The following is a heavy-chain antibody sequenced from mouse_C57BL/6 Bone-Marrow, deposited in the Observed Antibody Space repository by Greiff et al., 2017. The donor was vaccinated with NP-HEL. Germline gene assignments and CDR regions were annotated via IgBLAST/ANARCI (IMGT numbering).Heavy chain of an antibody. Sequence: VQLKQPGAELVKPGASVKMSCKASGYTFTSYWITWVKQRPGQGLEWIGDIYPGSGSTNYNEKFKSKATLTVDTSSSTAYMQLSSLTSEDSAVYYCARGIFYYYGSSWYFDVWGTGTTVTVSS. CDR2: IYPGSGST. CDR1: GYTFTSYW. V-gene: IGHV1-55*01. D-gene: IGHD1-1*01. CDR3: ARGIFYYYGSSWYFDV. J-gene: IGHJ1*03.